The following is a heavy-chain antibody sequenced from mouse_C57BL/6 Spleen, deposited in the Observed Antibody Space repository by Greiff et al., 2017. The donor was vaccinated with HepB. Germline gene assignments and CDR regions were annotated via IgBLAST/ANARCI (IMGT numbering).Heavy chain of an antibody. D-gene: IGHD2-1*01. J-gene: IGHJ4*01. Sequence: EVKLVESGGGLVKPGGSLKLSCAASGFTFSSYAMSWVRQTPEKRLEWVATISDGGSYTYYPDNVKGRFTISRDNAKNNLYLQMSHLKSEDTAMYYCAREGNYSYAMDYWGQGTSVTVSS. CDR3: AREGNYSYAMDY. CDR2: ISDGGSYT. CDR1: GFTFSSYA. V-gene: IGHV5-4*01.